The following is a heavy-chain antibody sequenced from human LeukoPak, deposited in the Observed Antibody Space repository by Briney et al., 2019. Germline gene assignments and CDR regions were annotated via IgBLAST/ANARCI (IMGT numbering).Heavy chain of an antibody. CDR2: ISSRGGST. D-gene: IGHD1-26*01. V-gene: IGHV3-23*01. J-gene: IGHJ4*02. Sequence: GGSLRLSCAASGFTFSSYGMSWVRQAPGKGLEWASGISSRGGSTYFADSVKGRFTISRDNSKNTLYVQMNSLRAEDTAVYYCAKEGYSGSQFDYWGQGTLVTVSS. CDR3: AKEGYSGSQFDY. CDR1: GFTFSSYG.